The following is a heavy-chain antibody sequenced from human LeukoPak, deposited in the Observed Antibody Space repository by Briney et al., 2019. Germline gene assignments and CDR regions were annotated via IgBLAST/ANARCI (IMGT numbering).Heavy chain of an antibody. CDR2: IYYSGST. V-gene: IGHV4-39*01. Sequence: SETLSLTCTVSGGSISSSSYYWGWIRQPPGKGLEWIGSIYYSGSTYYNPSLKSRVTISVDTSKNQFSLKLSSVTAADTAVYYCARPRYCSSTSCYALDYWGQGTLVTVSS. CDR1: GGSISSSSYY. CDR3: ARPRYCSSTSCYALDY. D-gene: IGHD2-2*01. J-gene: IGHJ4*02.